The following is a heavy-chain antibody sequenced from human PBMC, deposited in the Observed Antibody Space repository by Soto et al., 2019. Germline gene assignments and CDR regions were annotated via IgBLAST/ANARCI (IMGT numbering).Heavy chain of an antibody. CDR3: AREKDDYGDTGAFDI. CDR2: ISAYNGNT. J-gene: IGHJ3*02. D-gene: IGHD4-17*01. Sequence: ASVKVSCKASGYTFTSYGISWVRQAPGQGLEWMGWISAYNGNTNYAQKLQGRVTMTTDTSTSTAYMELRSLRSDDTAVYYCAREKDDYGDTGAFDIWSQGTMVTVSS. CDR1: GYTFTSYG. V-gene: IGHV1-18*01.